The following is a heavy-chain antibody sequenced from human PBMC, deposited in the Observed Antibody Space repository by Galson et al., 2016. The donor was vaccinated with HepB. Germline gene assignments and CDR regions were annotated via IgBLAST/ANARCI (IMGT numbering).Heavy chain of an antibody. CDR2: IYYSGTT. J-gene: IGHJ6*02. CDR3: ARDWSEGWFGELGTDNYGMDV. D-gene: IGHD3-10*01. Sequence: SETLSLTCTVSGGSVSSSSFYWSWIRQPPGKGLEWIGNIYYSGTTNYSPSLRSRVTISVDTSKNQFSLNLSSVTAADTAVYYCARDWSEGWFGELGTDNYGMDVWGQGTTVTVSS. CDR1: GGSVSSSSFY. V-gene: IGHV4-61*01.